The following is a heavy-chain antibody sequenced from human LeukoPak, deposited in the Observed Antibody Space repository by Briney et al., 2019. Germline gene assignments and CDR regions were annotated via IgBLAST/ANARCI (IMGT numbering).Heavy chain of an antibody. CDR1: GFTFSDYY. D-gene: IGHD4-17*01. Sequence: GGSLRLSCAASGFTFSDYYMSWIRQAPGKGLEWVSYISSSGSTIYYADSVKGRFTISRDNAKNSLYLQMNSLRAEDTAVYYCAREKPDYGDLSYFDYWGQGTLVTVSS. V-gene: IGHV3-11*04. CDR3: AREKPDYGDLSYFDY. J-gene: IGHJ4*02. CDR2: ISSSGSTI.